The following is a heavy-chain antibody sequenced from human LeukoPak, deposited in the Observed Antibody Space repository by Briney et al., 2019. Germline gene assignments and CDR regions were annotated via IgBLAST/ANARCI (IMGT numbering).Heavy chain of an antibody. Sequence: PSETLSLTCTVSGGSISSYYWSWIRQPPGKGLEWIGYIYYSGSTNYNPSLKSRVTISVDTSKNQFSLKLSSVTAADTAVYYCARGTVDTTYYFDYWGQGTLVTVSS. CDR2: IYYSGST. CDR3: ARGTVDTTYYFDY. V-gene: IGHV4-59*12. J-gene: IGHJ4*02. CDR1: GGSISSYY. D-gene: IGHD5-18*01.